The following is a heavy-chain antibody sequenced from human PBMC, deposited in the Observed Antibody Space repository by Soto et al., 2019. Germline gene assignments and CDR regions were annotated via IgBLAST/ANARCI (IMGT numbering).Heavy chain of an antibody. CDR3: AGRFGEFLFDY. Sequence: SETLSLTCAVYGGSFSGYYWSWIRQPPGKGLEWIGEINHSGSTNYNPSLKSRVTISVDASKNQFSLKLSSVTAADTAVYYCAGRFGEFLFDYWGQGTLVTVSS. CDR2: INHSGST. V-gene: IGHV4-34*01. D-gene: IGHD3-10*01. CDR1: GGSFSGYY. J-gene: IGHJ4*02.